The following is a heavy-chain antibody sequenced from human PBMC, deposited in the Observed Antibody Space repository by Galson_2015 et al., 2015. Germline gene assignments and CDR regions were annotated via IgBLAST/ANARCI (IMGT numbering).Heavy chain of an antibody. CDR2: ISSTTTYI. CDR3: ARQIFNYDFWSDYYPTNFVY. V-gene: IGHV3-21*01. Sequence: SLRLSCAASEFTFSSYYMSWVRQAPGKGLEWVSSISSTTTYIYYADSVKGRFTISRDNAKNSLYLQMNSLGAEDTAVYYCARQIFNYDFWSDYYPTNFVYWGQGALDTVSS. D-gene: IGHD3-3*01. J-gene: IGHJ4*02. CDR1: EFTFSSYY.